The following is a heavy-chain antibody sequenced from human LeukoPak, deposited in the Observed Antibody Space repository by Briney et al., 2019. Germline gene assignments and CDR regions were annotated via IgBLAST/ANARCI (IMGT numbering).Heavy chain of an antibody. Sequence: GGSLRLSCAASGLAFSSYEMNWVRKAPGKGLEWVSYIRSSGSTIYYADSVKGRFTISRDNAKNSLYLQMNSLIADGTAVYFCARGGYCGGDCYFLPPDYWGQGTLVTVSS. D-gene: IGHD2-21*02. CDR2: IRSSGSTI. V-gene: IGHV3-48*03. J-gene: IGHJ4*02. CDR3: ARGGYCGGDCYFLPPDY. CDR1: GLAFSSYE.